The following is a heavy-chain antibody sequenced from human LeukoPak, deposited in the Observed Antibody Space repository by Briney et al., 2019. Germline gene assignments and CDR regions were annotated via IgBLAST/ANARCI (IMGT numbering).Heavy chain of an antibody. CDR1: GGSFSGYY. CDR3: ARGLGDYGDFTNLAYFDY. D-gene: IGHD4-17*01. Sequence: PSETLSLTCAVYGGSFSGYYWSWIRQPPGKGLEWIGEINHNGSTNYNPSLKSRVTISVDTSKNQFSLKLSSVTAADTAVYYCARGLGDYGDFTNLAYFDYWGQGTLVTVSS. CDR2: INHNGST. J-gene: IGHJ4*02. V-gene: IGHV4-34*01.